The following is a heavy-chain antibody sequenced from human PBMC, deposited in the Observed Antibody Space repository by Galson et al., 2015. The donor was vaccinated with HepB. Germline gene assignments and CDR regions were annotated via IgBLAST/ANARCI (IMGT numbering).Heavy chain of an antibody. CDR2: IYPGDSDT. CDR3: VRRAGNSNYDY. J-gene: IGHJ4*02. D-gene: IGHD4-11*01. V-gene: IGHV5-51*03. CDR1: GYSFPSYW. Sequence: QSGAEVKKPGESLKISCKGSGYSFPSYWIDWVRQMPGKGLEWMGIIYPGDSDTIYSPSFQGQVTISVDKSISTAYLQWSSLKASDTARYYCVRRAGNSNYDYWGQGTLVTVSS.